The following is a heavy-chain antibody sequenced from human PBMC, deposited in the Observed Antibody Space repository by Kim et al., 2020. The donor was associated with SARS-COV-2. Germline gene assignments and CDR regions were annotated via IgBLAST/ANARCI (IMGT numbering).Heavy chain of an antibody. CDR3: ARLRKLSSGWYFDY. J-gene: IGHJ4*02. V-gene: IGHV5-51*01. Sequence: PSFQGQVTISADKSISTAYLQWSSLKASDTAMYYCARLRKLSSGWYFDYWGQGTLVTVSS. D-gene: IGHD6-19*01.